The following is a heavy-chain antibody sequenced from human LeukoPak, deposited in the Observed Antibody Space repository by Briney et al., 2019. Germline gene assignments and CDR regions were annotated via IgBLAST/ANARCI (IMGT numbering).Heavy chain of an antibody. V-gene: IGHV3-7*04. D-gene: IGHD6-19*01. CDR2: IKQDGSEK. CDR1: GFTFSSYW. Sequence: GGSLRLSCAASGFTFSSYWMSWVRQAPGKGLEWVANIKQDGSEKYYVDSVKGRFTISRDNAKDSLYLQMNSLRAEDTAVYYCAGAPGSGGWYSYYYYMDVWGKGTTVTVSS. CDR3: AGAPGSGGWYSYYYYMDV. J-gene: IGHJ6*03.